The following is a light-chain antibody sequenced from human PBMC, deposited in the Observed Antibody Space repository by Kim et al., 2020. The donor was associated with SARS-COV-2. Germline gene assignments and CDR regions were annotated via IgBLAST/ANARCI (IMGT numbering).Light chain of an antibody. CDR3: QQYYATPIT. J-gene: IGKJ5*01. Sequence: DIVMTQSPDSLTVSLGERARINCKSSQSVLFSSNNLNYLAWYQQRPGQTPGLLIYWASTRDSGVPERFSGSGSGTDFTLTISSLQAEDVATYYCQQYYATPITFGQGTRLEIK. CDR1: QSVLFSSNNLNY. V-gene: IGKV4-1*01. CDR2: WAS.